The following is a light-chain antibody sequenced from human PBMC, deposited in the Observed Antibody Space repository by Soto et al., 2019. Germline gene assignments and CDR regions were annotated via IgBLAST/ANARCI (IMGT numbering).Light chain of an antibody. V-gene: IGLV2-18*02. CDR3: SSYTTSSTPV. CDR2: EVS. CDR1: SSDVGSYNR. Sequence: QSVLTQPPSVSGSPGQSVTISCTGTSSDVGSYNRVSWYQQPPGTAPKLIIYEVSNRPSGVPERFSGSKSGNTASLTISGLQAEDEADYYCSSYTTSSTPVFGGGTKLTVL. J-gene: IGLJ2*01.